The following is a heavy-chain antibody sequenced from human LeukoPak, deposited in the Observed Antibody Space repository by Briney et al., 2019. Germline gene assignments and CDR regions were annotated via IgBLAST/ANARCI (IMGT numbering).Heavy chain of an antibody. D-gene: IGHD4-17*01. Sequence: KSSETLSLTCTVSGGSIRSYYWSWVRLPPGKGLEWIGYIYYSGSTNYNPSLKSRVTISVDTSKNQFSLKLSSVTAADTAVYYRARRDYGEHFDYWGQGTLVTVSS. V-gene: IGHV4-59*01. CDR1: GGSIRSYY. CDR2: IYYSGST. CDR3: ARRDYGEHFDY. J-gene: IGHJ4*02.